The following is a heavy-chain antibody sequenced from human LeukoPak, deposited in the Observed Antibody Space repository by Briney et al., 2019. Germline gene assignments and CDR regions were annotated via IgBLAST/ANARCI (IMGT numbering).Heavy chain of an antibody. CDR2: INHSGST. CDR3: ARGAGRRTYFDY. CDR1: GGSFGGYY. V-gene: IGHV4-34*01. D-gene: IGHD6-13*01. Sequence: PSETLSLTCAVYGGSFGGYYWNWIRQPPGKGLEWIGEINHSGSTNYNPSLKSRLTLSVHTSKNHFSLRLSSVTAADTAVYYCARGAGRRTYFDYWGQGTLVTVSS. J-gene: IGHJ4*02.